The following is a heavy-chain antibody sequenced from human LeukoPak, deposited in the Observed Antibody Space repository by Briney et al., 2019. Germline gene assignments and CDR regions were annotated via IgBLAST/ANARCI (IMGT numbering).Heavy chain of an antibody. CDR2: RDDSGRS. V-gene: IGHV4-59*01. CDR1: GGSINYYY. J-gene: IGHJ5*01. D-gene: IGHD3-10*01. Sequence: SETLSLTCTVSGGSINYYYWMWIRQPPGKGLEWIGHRDDSGRSNYNPSLRSRVTISIDTSKNQFSLKLNSVTAADTADYYCARAPVVRGVFGWFDFWGQGVLVTVSS. CDR3: ARAPVVRGVFGWFDF.